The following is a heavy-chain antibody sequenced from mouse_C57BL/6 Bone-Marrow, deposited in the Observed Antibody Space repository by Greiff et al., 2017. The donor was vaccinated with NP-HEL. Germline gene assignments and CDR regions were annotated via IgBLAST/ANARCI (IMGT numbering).Heavy chain of an antibody. CDR1: GYTFTSYW. J-gene: IGHJ1*03. V-gene: IGHV1-55*01. Sequence: QVQLQQPGAELVKPGASVKMSCKASGYTFTSYWITWVKQRPGQGLEWIGDIYPGSGSTNYNEKFKSKATLTVDTSSSTAYMQLSSLTSEDSAVYYCAREGITTVVGYWYFEVWGTGTTVTVSS. D-gene: IGHD1-1*01. CDR3: AREGITTVVGYWYFEV. CDR2: IYPGSGST.